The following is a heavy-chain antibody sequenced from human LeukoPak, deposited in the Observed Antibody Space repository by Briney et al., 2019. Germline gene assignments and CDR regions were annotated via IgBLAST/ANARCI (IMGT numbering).Heavy chain of an antibody. CDR2: IDPDGSRT. J-gene: IGHJ4*02. CDR1: GLTFSSYW. Sequence: GGSLRLSCAASGLTFSSYWMHWVRQAPGKGLAWVSRIDPDGSRTSYADSVKGRFTISRDNAKNTLYLQMNSLRAEDTAVYYCARETYYYDSSGYPSDYWGQGTLVTVSS. CDR3: ARETYYYDSSGYPSDY. D-gene: IGHD3-22*01. V-gene: IGHV3-74*01.